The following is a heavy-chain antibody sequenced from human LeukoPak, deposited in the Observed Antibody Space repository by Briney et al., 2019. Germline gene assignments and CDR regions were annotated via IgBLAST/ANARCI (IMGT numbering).Heavy chain of an antibody. CDR1: GGSISSYY. CDR3: ARGDWSYYGSGSYYYYGMDV. CDR2: IYYSGST. Sequence: SETLSLTCTVSGGSISSYYWSWIRQPPGKGLEWIGYIYYSGSTNYNPSLKSRVTISVDTSKNQFSLKLSSVTAADTAVYYCARGDWSYYGSGSYYYYGMDVWGQGTTVTVSS. V-gene: IGHV4-59*01. J-gene: IGHJ6*02. D-gene: IGHD3-10*01.